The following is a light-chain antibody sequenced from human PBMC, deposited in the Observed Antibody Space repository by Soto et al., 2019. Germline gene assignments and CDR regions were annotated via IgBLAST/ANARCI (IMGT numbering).Light chain of an antibody. CDR3: QQYNSYSPLT. V-gene: IGKV1-6*01. CDR1: QDIRTD. J-gene: IGKJ4*01. Sequence: AIKMTQSPSALSASVGDRVTITYRASQDIRTDLGWYQQKPGEAPKVLIYAASSLQSGVPSRFSGSGSGTEFTLTISSLQPDDFATYYCQQYNSYSPLTFGGGTKVDI. CDR2: AAS.